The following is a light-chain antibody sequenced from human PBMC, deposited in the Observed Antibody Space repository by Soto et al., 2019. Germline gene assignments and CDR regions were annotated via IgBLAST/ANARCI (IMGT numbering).Light chain of an antibody. CDR2: DAS. CDR3: QQRHTWPLT. V-gene: IGKV3-11*01. Sequence: EIVLTQSPATLSLSPGERATLSCRASQSVSSYLAWYQQKPGQAPRLLISDASNRATGIPARFSGRGSGTDFTLIISSLEPEDFALYYCQQRHTWPLTFGGGTKVEIK. J-gene: IGKJ4*01. CDR1: QSVSSY.